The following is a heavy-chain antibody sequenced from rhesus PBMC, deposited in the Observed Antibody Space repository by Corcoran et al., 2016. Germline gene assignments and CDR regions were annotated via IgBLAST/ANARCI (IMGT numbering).Heavy chain of an antibody. CDR1: GFSLSTSGMG. D-gene: IGHD3-28*01. J-gene: IGHJ4*01. CDR2: IYWDDDK. CDR3: ARRHYGSGFAQYYFDY. V-gene: IGHV2-1*01. Sequence: QVTLKESGPALVKPTQTLTLTCTFSGFSLSTSGMGVGWIRQPSRKTLEWLAHIYWDDDKRYSTSLKSRLTISKDTSKNQVVLTMTNMDPVDTATYYCARRHYGSGFAQYYFDYWGQGVLVTVSS.